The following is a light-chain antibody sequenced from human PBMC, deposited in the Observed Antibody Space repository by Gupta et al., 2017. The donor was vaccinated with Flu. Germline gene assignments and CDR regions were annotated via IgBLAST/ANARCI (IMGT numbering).Light chain of an antibody. CDR3: CSYAGTYTLLV. CDR2: EVS. V-gene: IGLV2-11*01. CDR1: SSDVGGYNY. Sequence: QSALTQPRSVSGSPGQSVTISCTGTSSDVGGYNYVSWYQEHPGKAPKLMIYEVSQRPFGVPDRFSGSKSGKTASLKTSGLQAEDEADYYCCSYAGTYTLLVFGGGTKLTGL. J-gene: IGLJ3*02.